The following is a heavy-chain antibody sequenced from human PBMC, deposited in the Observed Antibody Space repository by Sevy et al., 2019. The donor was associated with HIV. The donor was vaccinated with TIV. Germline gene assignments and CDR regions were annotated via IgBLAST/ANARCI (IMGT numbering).Heavy chain of an antibody. CDR1: GFTFSNAW. V-gene: IGHV3-15*01. D-gene: IGHD3-16*02. CDR3: TTGLGSGIPMITFGGVIVNAFDI. Sequence: GGSLRLSCAASGFTFSNAWMSWVRQAPGKGLEWVGRIKSKTDGGTTDYAAPVKGRFTISRDDSKNTLYLQMDSLKTEDTAVYYCTTGLGSGIPMITFGGVIVNAFDIWGQGTMVTVSS. J-gene: IGHJ3*02. CDR2: IKSKTDGGTT.